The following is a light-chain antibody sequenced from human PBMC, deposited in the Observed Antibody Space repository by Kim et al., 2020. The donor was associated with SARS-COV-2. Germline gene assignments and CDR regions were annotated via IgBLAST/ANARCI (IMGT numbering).Light chain of an antibody. Sequence: DIQMTQSPSSLSASVGDIVTITCQASQDISNYLNWYQQKPGKAPKLLIYDASNLETGVPSRFSGSGSGTDFTFTISSLQPEDIATYYCQQYDNLAMYTFGQGTKLEI. CDR3: QQYDNLAMYT. CDR2: DAS. J-gene: IGKJ2*01. V-gene: IGKV1-33*01. CDR1: QDISNY.